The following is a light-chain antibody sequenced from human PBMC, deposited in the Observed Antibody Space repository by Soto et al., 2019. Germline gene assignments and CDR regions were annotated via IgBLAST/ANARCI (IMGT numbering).Light chain of an antibody. V-gene: IGKV1-9*01. J-gene: IGKJ4*01. CDR2: EAS. CDR1: QGISNF. CDR3: LQRDSYPLN. Sequence: DIHLTQSPSFLSASVGDRVTITCRASQGISNFLAWYQPKPGKAPKLLICEASTLQSGVPSRFRGSGSWTDFTLTISHMQPDDFATYYGLQRDSYPLNVGGGTRVE.